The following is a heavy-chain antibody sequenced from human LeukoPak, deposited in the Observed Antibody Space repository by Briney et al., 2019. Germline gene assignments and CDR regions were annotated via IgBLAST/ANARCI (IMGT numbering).Heavy chain of an antibody. Sequence: ASVKVSCKASGYTFTSYGISWVRQAPGQGLEWMGWISAYNGNTNYAQKLQGRATMTTDTSTSTAYMELRSLRSDDTAVYYCARVLHPYSGYEADYWGQGTLVTVSS. CDR2: ISAYNGNT. CDR3: ARVLHPYSGYEADY. D-gene: IGHD5-12*01. V-gene: IGHV1-18*01. J-gene: IGHJ4*02. CDR1: GYTFTSYG.